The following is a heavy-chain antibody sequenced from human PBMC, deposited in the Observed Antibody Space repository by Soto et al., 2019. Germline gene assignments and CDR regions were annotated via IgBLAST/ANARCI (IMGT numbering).Heavy chain of an antibody. CDR3: ARGYYYDSSGYPDY. CDR2: IKQAGSEK. D-gene: IGHD3-22*01. V-gene: IGHV3-7*03. J-gene: IGHJ4*02. CDR1: GFTFSDYW. Sequence: GGSLRLSCAASGFTFSDYWMTWVRQAPGKGLEWVANIKQAGSEKYYVDSVKGRFTISTDSAKNSLYLQMNSLGAEDTAVYYCARGYYYDSSGYPDYWGQGTLVTVSS.